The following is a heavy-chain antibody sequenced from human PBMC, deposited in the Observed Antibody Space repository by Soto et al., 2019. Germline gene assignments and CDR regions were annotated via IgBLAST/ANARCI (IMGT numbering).Heavy chain of an antibody. J-gene: IGHJ4*02. CDR1: GFTFTSSA. V-gene: IGHV1-58*01. CDR3: AAVPASYSGRDY. Sequence: RASVKVSCKASGFTFTSSAVQWVRQARGQRLEWIGWIVVGSGNTNYAQKFQERVTITRDMSTSTAYMELSSLRSEDTAVYYCAAVPASYSGRDYWGQGTLVTVSS. CDR2: IVVGSGNT. D-gene: IGHD1-26*01.